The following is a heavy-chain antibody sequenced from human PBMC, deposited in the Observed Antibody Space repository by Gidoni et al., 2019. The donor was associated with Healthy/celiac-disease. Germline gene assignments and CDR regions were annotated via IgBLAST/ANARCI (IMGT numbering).Heavy chain of an antibody. D-gene: IGHD1-26*01. CDR1: GFTFSSYA. V-gene: IGHV3-23*01. CDR3: AKDGRPKGYFDY. Sequence: EVQLLESGGGLVQPGGSRSLSCAASGFTFSSYAMSWVRQAPGKGLEWVSAISGSGGSTYYADSVKGRFTISRDNSKNTLYLQMNSLRAEDTAVYYCAKDGRPKGYFDYWGQGTLVTVSS. CDR2: ISGSGGST. J-gene: IGHJ4*02.